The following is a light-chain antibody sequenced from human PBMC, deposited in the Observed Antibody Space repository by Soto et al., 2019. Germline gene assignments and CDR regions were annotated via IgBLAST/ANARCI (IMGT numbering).Light chain of an antibody. CDR2: DAS. CDR1: QSVSSH. V-gene: IGKV3-11*01. Sequence: EIVLTQSPATLSLSPGERATLSCRASQSVSSHLAWYQQKPGQAPRHLIYDASNRATGIPARFSGSGSGTDFTLTISSLEPEDFAVYYCQQRSNWPRTFGQGTKVEIK. J-gene: IGKJ1*01. CDR3: QQRSNWPRT.